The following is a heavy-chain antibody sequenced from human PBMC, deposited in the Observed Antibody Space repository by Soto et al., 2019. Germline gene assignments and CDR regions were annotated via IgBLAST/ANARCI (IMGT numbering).Heavy chain of an antibody. Sequence: PGGSLRLSCAASGFTFSSYSMNWVRQAPGKGLEWVSSISSSSSYIYYADSVKGRFTISRDNAKNSLYLQMNSLRAEDTAVYYCARSIESLSITIFGVVPKFDYWGQGTLVTVSS. J-gene: IGHJ4*02. D-gene: IGHD3-3*01. CDR3: ARSIESLSITIFGVVPKFDY. CDR2: ISSSSSYI. CDR1: GFTFSSYS. V-gene: IGHV3-21*01.